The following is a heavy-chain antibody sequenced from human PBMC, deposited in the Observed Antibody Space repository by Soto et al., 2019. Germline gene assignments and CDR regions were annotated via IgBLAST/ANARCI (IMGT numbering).Heavy chain of an antibody. Sequence: PSQTLSLTCAISGDSVSSNSAAWNWIRQSQSRGLKWLGRTYYSFKWYNVYALSVKCRITISPDTSKNQFSLQLNSVTPVDTAVYYCARAELTYYYDSSGSHRAHGMDVWGQGTTVTVSS. D-gene: IGHD3-22*01. V-gene: IGHV6-1*01. J-gene: IGHJ6*02. CDR3: ARAELTYYYDSSGSHRAHGMDV. CDR2: TYYSFKWYN. CDR1: GDSVSSNSAA.